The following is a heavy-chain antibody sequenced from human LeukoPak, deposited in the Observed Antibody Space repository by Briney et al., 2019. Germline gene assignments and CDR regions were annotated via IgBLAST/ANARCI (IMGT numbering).Heavy chain of an antibody. D-gene: IGHD3-22*01. V-gene: IGHV1-2*02. J-gene: IGHJ4*02. Sequence: ASVKVSCKASGYTFTGYYMHWVRQAPGQGLEWMGWINPNSGGTNYAQKFQGRVTMTRDTSISTAYMELSGLRSDDTAVYYCARAINCYDSSGYSGWGYWGQGTLVTVSS. CDR3: ARAINCYDSSGYSGWGY. CDR1: GYTFTGYY. CDR2: INPNSGGT.